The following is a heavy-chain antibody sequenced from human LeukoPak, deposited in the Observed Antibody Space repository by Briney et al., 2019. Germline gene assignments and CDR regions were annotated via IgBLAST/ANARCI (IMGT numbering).Heavy chain of an antibody. V-gene: IGHV4-59*06. CDR3: ASFAAMAFDY. CDR1: GGSISSYY. CDR2: IYYSGST. J-gene: IGHJ4*02. D-gene: IGHD5-18*01. Sequence: SETLSLTCTVSGGSISSYYWSWIRQPPGKGLEWIGYIYYSGSTYYNPSLKSRVTISVDTSKNQFSLKLSSVTAADTAVYYCASFAAMAFDYWGQGTLVTVSS.